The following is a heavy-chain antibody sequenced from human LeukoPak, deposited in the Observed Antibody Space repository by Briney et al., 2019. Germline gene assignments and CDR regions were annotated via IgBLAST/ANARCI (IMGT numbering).Heavy chain of an antibody. CDR1: GFTFSSYG. CDR2: ISYDGSNK. V-gene: IGHV3-30*18. Sequence: PGGSLRLSCAASGFTFSSYGMHWVRQAPGKGLEWVAVISYDGSNKYYADSVKGRFTISRDNSKNTLYLQMNSLRAEDTAVYYCAKVLWFGETTTDLDYWGQGTLVTVSS. J-gene: IGHJ4*02. CDR3: AKVLWFGETTTDLDY. D-gene: IGHD3-10*01.